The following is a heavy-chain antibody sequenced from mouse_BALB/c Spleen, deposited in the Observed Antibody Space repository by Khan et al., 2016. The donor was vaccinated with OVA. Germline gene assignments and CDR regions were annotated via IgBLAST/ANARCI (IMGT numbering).Heavy chain of an antibody. J-gene: IGHJ3*01. D-gene: IGHD1-1*01. CDR3: ARSGYGSFDY. V-gene: IGHV1S29*02. CDR1: GYTFTDYN. Sequence: EVKLQESGPELVKPGASVKISCKASGYTFTDYNMDWVKQSHGKSLEWVGYIFPNSGGSGHNQKFKPKATSTVDSSSSTAYMELRSLTSEDSAVSDCARSGYGSFDYWGQGTLVTVSA. CDR2: IFPNSGGS.